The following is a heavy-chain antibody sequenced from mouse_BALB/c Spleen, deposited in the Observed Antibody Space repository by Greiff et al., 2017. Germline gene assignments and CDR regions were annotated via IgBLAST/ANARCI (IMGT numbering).Heavy chain of an antibody. Sequence: EVKLMESGPGLVKPSQSLSLTCTVTGYSITSDYAWNWIRQFPGNKLEWMGYISYSGSTSYNPSLKSRISITRDTSKNQFFLQLNSVTTEDTATYYCARRRRNYAMDYWGQGTSVTVSS. V-gene: IGHV3-2*02. CDR2: ISYSGST. J-gene: IGHJ4*01. CDR3: ARRRRNYAMDY. CDR1: GYSITSDYA.